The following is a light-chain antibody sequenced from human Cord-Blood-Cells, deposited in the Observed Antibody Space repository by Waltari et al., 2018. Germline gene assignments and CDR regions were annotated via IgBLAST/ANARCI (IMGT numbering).Light chain of an antibody. CDR1: SSDVGGYNY. CDR2: DDS. CDR3: SSYTSSSTLAYL. V-gene: IGLV2-14*01. Sequence: QSALTQPASVSGSPGQSITISCTGTSSDVGGYNYVSWYQQHPGKTPILMIYDDSNRPPGVANRFSGPKSGNTASLTISGLQAEDEADYYCSSYTSSSTLAYLFGTGTKVTVL. J-gene: IGLJ1*01.